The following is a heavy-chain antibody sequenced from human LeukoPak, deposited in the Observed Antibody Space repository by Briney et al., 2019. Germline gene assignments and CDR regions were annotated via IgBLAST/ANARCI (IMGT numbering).Heavy chain of an antibody. Sequence: PSETLSLTCAVYGGSFSGYYWSWIRQPPEKGLEWIGEINHSGSTNYNPSLKSRVTISVDTSKNQFSLKLSSVTAADTAVYYCARAAPITMIVVVISRHRYPYFDYWGQGTLVTVSS. V-gene: IGHV4-34*01. CDR2: INHSGST. D-gene: IGHD3-22*01. CDR1: GGSFSGYY. CDR3: ARAAPITMIVVVISRHRYPYFDY. J-gene: IGHJ4*02.